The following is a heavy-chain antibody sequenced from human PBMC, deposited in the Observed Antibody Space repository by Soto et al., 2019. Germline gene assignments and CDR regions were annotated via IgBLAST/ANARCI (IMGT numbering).Heavy chain of an antibody. Sequence: QVQLQESGPGLVKPSQTLSLTCTVSGGSISSGGYYWNWIRQHPGKGLEWIGYFYNSGNTYYNPSLKSRGSISVDTYNTQFSLKLTSVTAADTAVYYCARTSGMVGSGDQSLDSWGQGTLVIVSS. CDR3: ARTSGMVGSGDQSLDS. CDR1: GGSISSGGYY. D-gene: IGHD3-10*01. J-gene: IGHJ4*02. V-gene: IGHV4-31*03. CDR2: FYNSGNT.